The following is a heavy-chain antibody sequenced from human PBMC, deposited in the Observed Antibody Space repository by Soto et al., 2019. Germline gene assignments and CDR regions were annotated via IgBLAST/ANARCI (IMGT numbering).Heavy chain of an antibody. CDR1: GGSFSGYY. D-gene: IGHD3-3*01. Sequence: PSETLSLTCAVYGGSFSGYYWSWIRQPPGKGLEWIGEINHSGSTNYNPSLKSRVTISVDTPKSQFSLKLSSVTAADTAVYYCARDFAYFDSWGQGTLVTVSS. CDR3: ARDFAYFDS. J-gene: IGHJ4*02. V-gene: IGHV4-34*01. CDR2: INHSGST.